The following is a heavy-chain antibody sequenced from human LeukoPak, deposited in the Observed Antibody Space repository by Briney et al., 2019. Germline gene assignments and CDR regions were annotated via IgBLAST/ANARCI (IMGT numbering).Heavy chain of an antibody. D-gene: IGHD4-17*01. J-gene: IGHJ6*02. CDR3: AREGMTTVTPYYYYGMDV. Sequence: ASVKVSCKASGYTFTSYGISWVRQAPGQGPEWMGWISAYNGNTNYAQKLQGRVTMTTDTSTSTAYMELRSLRSDDTAVYYCAREGMTTVTPYYYYGMDVWGQGTTVTVSS. CDR2: ISAYNGNT. CDR1: GYTFTSYG. V-gene: IGHV1-18*01.